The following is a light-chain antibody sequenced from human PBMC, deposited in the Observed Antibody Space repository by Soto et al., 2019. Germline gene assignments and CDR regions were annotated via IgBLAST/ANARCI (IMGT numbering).Light chain of an antibody. V-gene: IGLV2-11*01. CDR2: DVT. CDR1: SGDVGGSNH. Sequence: QSVLTQPRSVSGSPGQSVTISCTGTSGDVGGSNHVSWYQHHPGQAPKFLIYDVTKRPSGVPDRFSGSKSGNTASLTISGLQAEDEADYYCCSDAGTYTFVFGTGTKGTAL. J-gene: IGLJ1*01. CDR3: CSDAGTYTFV.